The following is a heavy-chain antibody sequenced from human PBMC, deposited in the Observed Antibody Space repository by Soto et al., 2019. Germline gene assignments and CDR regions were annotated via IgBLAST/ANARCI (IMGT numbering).Heavy chain of an antibody. CDR1: GASISNDY. CDR2: IYRSGST. D-gene: IGHD6-13*01. V-gene: IGHV4-59*01. J-gene: IGHJ5*01. Sequence: SETLSLTCAVSGASISNDYWSWIRQPPGKGLEWIGYIYRSGSTTYNPSLKSRVTMSIDTSKNQFSLRLNSVTAADTALYYCARGGGGIAADSWGHGTLVTVSS. CDR3: ARGGGGIAADS.